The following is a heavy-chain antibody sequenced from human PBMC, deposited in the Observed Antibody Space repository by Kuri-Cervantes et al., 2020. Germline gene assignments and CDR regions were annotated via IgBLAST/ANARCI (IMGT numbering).Heavy chain of an antibody. Sequence: SETLSLTCTVSGGSTSSGSYYWSWIRQPAGKGLEWIGRIYTSGSTNYNPSLKSRVTITVDTSKNQFTLKLSSVTAADTAVYYCARDPGYAHFDYWGQGTLVTVSS. V-gene: IGHV4-61*02. CDR1: GGSTSSGSYY. J-gene: IGHJ4*02. D-gene: IGHD2-2*01. CDR2: IYTSGST. CDR3: ARDPGYAHFDY.